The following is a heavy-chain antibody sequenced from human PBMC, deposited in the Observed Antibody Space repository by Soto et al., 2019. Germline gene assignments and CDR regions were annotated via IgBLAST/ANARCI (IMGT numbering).Heavy chain of an antibody. J-gene: IGHJ4*02. CDR1: GFTVSSNY. Sequence: GGSLRLSCAASGFTVSSNYMSWVRQAPGKGLEWVSVIYSGGSTYYADSVKGRFTISRDNSKNTLYLQMNSLRAEDTAVYYCARGPGSYDSSGPGLYFDYWGQGTLVTVSS. V-gene: IGHV3-53*01. D-gene: IGHD3-22*01. CDR2: IYSGGST. CDR3: ARGPGSYDSSGPGLYFDY.